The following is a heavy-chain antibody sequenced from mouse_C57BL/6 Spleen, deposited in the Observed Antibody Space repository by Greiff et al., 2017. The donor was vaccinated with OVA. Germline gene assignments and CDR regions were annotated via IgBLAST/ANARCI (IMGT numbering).Heavy chain of an antibody. CDR3: ARAHLVEGDY. Sequence: VQLQQSGAELARPGASVKMSCKASGYTFTSYTMHWVKQRPGQGLEWIGYINPSSGYTKYNQKFKDKATLTADKSSSTAYMQLSSLTSEDSAVDYCARAHLVEGDYWGQGTTLTVSS. V-gene: IGHV1-4*01. J-gene: IGHJ2*01. CDR2: INPSSGYT. D-gene: IGHD1-1*01. CDR1: GYTFTSYT.